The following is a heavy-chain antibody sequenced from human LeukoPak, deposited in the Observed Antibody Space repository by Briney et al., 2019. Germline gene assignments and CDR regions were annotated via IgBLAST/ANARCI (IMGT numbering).Heavy chain of an antibody. J-gene: IGHJ3*02. D-gene: IGHD3-16*02. V-gene: IGHV4-4*07. CDR2: IYTSGST. CDR1: GGSISSYY. CDR3: ARAGPYDYVWGSYRNDAFDI. Sequence: SETLSLTCTVSGGSISSYYWSWIRQPAGKGLEWIGRIYTSGSTNYNPSLKSRVTMSVDTSKNQFSLKLSSVTAADTAVYYCARAGPYDYVWGSYRNDAFDIWGQGTMVTVSS.